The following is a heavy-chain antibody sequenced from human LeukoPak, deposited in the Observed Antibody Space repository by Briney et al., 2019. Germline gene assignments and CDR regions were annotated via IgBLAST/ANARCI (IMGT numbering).Heavy chain of an antibody. J-gene: IGHJ4*02. D-gene: IGHD2-8*01. CDR3: AKRMAVDYFDY. V-gene: IGHV3-30*18. CDR2: ISYDGKNE. Sequence: GGSLRLSCAASGFTFSNFGMHWVRQAPGKGLEWVAVISYDGKNEYYTDSVKGRFTISRDNAKNTVYLQMYSLRAEDTAVYYCAKRMAVDYFDYWGQGTLVTVSS. CDR1: GFTFSNFG.